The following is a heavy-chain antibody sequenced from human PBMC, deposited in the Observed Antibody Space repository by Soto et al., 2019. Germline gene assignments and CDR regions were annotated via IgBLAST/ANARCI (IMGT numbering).Heavy chain of an antibody. J-gene: IGHJ6*02. CDR2: INPKTAAT. CDR1: GYTFSDYF. D-gene: IGHD1-26*01. V-gene: IGHV1-2*02. CDR3: ARIKWGLDYYSGMDV. Sequence: ASVKVSCKASGYTFSDYFIQWLRQAPGQGLEWVAWINPKTAATNYAKKFQDRVTLTSDTSFSTAYLELTRLRPDDTALYYCARIKWGLDYYSGMDVWGQGTAVTVSS.